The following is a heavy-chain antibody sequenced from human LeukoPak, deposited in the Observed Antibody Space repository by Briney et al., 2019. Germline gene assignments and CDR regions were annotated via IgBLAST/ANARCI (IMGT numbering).Heavy chain of an antibody. CDR3: AAGAFNFDY. D-gene: IGHD3-10*01. Sequence: SETLSLTCTVSGGSISSGSYYWSWIRQPAGKGLEWIGRIYTSGSTNYNPSLKSRVTISVDTSKNQFSLKLSSVTAADTAVYYCAAGAFNFDYWGQGTLVTVSS. J-gene: IGHJ4*02. V-gene: IGHV4-61*02. CDR1: GGSISSGSYY. CDR2: IYTSGST.